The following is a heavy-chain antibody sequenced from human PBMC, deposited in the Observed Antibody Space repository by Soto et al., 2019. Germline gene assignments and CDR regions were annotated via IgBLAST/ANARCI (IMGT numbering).Heavy chain of an antibody. J-gene: IGHJ6*02. Sequence: QVQLVESGGGLVRPGGSLRLSCEASGFTFRDYYMTWFRQAPGKGLEWLSYIDSSTKYTNYADSVKGRFTISRDNAQNSLYLQMNSLRADATAVYYCAREYYYTMDVWGQGTMVTVSS. V-gene: IGHV3-11*05. CDR1: GFTFRDYY. CDR2: IDSSTKYT. CDR3: AREYYYTMDV.